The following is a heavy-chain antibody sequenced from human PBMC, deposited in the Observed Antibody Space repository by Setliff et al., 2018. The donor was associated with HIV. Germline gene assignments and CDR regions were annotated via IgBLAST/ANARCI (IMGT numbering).Heavy chain of an antibody. D-gene: IGHD3-22*01. CDR3: ARDGGDGSGYYYADY. CDR2: INPSGGSA. J-gene: IGHJ4*02. V-gene: IGHV1-46*01. Sequence: ASVKVSCKASGYTFTRNQIHWVRQAPGQGLEWMGLINPSGGSAAYAEKFRGRVTMTSDTSTNTVYMELRRLRSEETAVFYCARDGGDGSGYYYADYWGQGTLVNVFS. CDR1: GYTFTRNQ.